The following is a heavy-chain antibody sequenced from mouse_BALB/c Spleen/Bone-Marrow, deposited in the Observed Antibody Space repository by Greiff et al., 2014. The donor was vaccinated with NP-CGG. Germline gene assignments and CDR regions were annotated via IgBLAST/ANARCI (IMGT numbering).Heavy chain of an antibody. D-gene: IGHD2-14*01. Sequence: DVKLQESGGGLVKPGGSLKLSCAASGFTFSDFYMYWVRQTPEKRLEWVATISDGDSYIYYQDSVKGRFTISRDDAKNNLYLQMSSLKSEDTAMYYCTRDRGVQGYAMDYWGQGTSVTVSS. V-gene: IGHV5-4*02. CDR1: GFTFSDFY. J-gene: IGHJ4*01. CDR3: TRDRGVQGYAMDY. CDR2: ISDGDSYI.